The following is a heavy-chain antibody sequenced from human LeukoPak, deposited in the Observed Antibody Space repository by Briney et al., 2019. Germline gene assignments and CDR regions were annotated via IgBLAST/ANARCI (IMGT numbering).Heavy chain of an antibody. CDR2: MNPNSGNT. Sequence: ASVKVSCKASGYTFTSYDINWVRQATGQGLVWMGWMNPNSGNTGYAQKFQGRVTMTRNTSISTAYMELSSLRSEDTAVYYCARVPVYYDILTGYYPDYYYGMDVWGQGTTVTVSS. J-gene: IGHJ6*02. V-gene: IGHV1-8*01. CDR1: GYTFTSYD. D-gene: IGHD3-9*01. CDR3: ARVPVYYDILTGYYPDYYYGMDV.